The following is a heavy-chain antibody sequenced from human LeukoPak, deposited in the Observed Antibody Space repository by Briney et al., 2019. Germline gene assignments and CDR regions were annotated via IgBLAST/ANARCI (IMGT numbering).Heavy chain of an antibody. V-gene: IGHV3-48*04. CDR2: ISSSGSTI. J-gene: IGHJ5*02. D-gene: IGHD1-1*01. CDR3: ARDATGTPYPPPRFDP. CDR1: GFTFSSYS. Sequence: GGSLRLSCAASGFTFSSYSMNWVRQAPGKGLEWVSYISSSGSTIYYADSVKGRFTISRDNAKNSLYLQMNSLRAEDTAVYYCARDATGTPYPPPRFDPWGQGTLVTVSS.